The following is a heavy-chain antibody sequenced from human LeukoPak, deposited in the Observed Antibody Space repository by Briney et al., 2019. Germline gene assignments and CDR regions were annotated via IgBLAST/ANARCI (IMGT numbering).Heavy chain of an antibody. CDR2: INPNSGGT. J-gene: IGHJ4*02. Sequence: ASVKVSCKASGYTFTGYYIHWVRQAPGQGLEWMGWINPNSGGTNYAQKFQGRVTTTRDTSISTAYMELSRLRSDDTAVYYCARDMSPWSGYYSWGQGTLVTVSS. CDR3: ARDMSPWSGYYS. D-gene: IGHD3-3*01. V-gene: IGHV1-2*02. CDR1: GYTFTGYY.